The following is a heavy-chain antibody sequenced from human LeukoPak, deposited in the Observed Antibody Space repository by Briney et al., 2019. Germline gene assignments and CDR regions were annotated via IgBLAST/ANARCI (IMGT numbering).Heavy chain of an antibody. J-gene: IGHJ5*02. CDR2: INHSGST. CDR1: GGSFSGYY. CDR3: ARGLVVLMVYAKSWFDP. D-gene: IGHD2-8*01. V-gene: IGHV4-34*01. Sequence: SETLSLTCAVYGGSFSGYYWSWIRQPPGKGLEWIGVINHSGSTNYNPSLKSRVTISVDTSKNQFSLKLSSVTAADTAVYYCARGLVVLMVYAKSWFDPWGQGTLVTVSS.